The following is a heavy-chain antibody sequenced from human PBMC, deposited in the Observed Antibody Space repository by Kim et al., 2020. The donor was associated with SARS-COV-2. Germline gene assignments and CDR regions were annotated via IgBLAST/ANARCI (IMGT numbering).Heavy chain of an antibody. V-gene: IGHV3-49*03. J-gene: IGHJ4*02. D-gene: IGHD3-22*01. Sequence: GGSLRLSCTASGFTFGDYAMSWFRQAPGKGLEWVGFIRSKAYGGTTEYAASVKGRFTISRDDSKSIAYLQMNSLKTEDTAVYYCTRDLPSYYYDSSGYSFQFDYWGQGTLVTVSS. CDR1: GFTFGDYA. CDR3: TRDLPSYYYDSSGYSFQFDY. CDR2: IRSKAYGGTT.